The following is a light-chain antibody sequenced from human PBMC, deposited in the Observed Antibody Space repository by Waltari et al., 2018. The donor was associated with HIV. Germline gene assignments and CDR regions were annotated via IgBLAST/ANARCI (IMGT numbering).Light chain of an antibody. CDR3: QVWDNNNAV. CDR1: KLGANY. V-gene: IGLV3-1*01. Sequence: SYELTQPPSMSVSPGQTAIIACSGDKLGANYVCWYQQRPGQSPGMVMYQDTERPSGVPERFSGSISGDTASLTISGTQPLDEADYYCQVWDNNNAVFGGGTKLTVL. CDR2: QDT. J-gene: IGLJ2*01.